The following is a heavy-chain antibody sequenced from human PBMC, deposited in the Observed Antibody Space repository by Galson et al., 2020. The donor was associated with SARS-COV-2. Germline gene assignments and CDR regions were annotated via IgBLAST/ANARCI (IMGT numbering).Heavy chain of an antibody. J-gene: IGHJ4*02. CDR1: GYTFSDYY. CDR3: AIEAGYSSSWNY. D-gene: IGHD6-13*01. CDR2: INPHSGDT. Sequence: ASVKLSCKASGYTFSDYYIHWVRQAPGQGLEWMGWINPHSGDTNYAQKFQGRVIMTRDTSFSTAYMYLSSLTSDDTAMYYCAIEAGYSSSWNYWGQGTLVTVSS. V-gene: IGHV1-2*02.